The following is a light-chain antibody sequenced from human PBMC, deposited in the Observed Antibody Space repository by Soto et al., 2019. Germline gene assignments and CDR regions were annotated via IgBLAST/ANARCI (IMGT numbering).Light chain of an antibody. CDR1: QDISNY. J-gene: IGKJ5*01. CDR2: DAS. Sequence: DIQMTESTSSMSASVGDRVTITCQASQDISNYLNWYQQKPGNAPQLLIYDASNLETGVQSRFSRSGAGTDGTCTISSLKPEDIATYYCQQSDNLSSTCGQGTRLEIK. CDR3: QQSDNLSST. V-gene: IGKV1-33*01.